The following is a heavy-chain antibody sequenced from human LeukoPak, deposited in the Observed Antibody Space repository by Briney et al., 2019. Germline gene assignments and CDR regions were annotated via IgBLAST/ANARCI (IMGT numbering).Heavy chain of an antibody. J-gene: IGHJ4*02. CDR2: IYTSGST. CDR1: DGSISSYY. Sequence: SETLSLTCTVSDGSISSYYWSWIRQPAGKGLEWIGRIYTSGSTNYNPSLKGRVTMSVDTSKNQFSLKLSSVAAADTAVYYCARDEVVVTALDYWGQGTLVTVSS. CDR3: ARDEVVVTALDY. V-gene: IGHV4-4*07. D-gene: IGHD2-21*02.